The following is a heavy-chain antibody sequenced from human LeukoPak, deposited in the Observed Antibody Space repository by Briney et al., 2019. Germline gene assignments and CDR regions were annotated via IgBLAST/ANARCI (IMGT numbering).Heavy chain of an antibody. J-gene: IGHJ4*02. V-gene: IGHV4-59*08. CDR2: IFETGDT. CDR3: ARQYSGSYE. D-gene: IGHD1-26*01. CDR1: GGSVSSYY. Sequence: SETLSLTCSVSGGSVSSYYWSWIRQPPGKGLEWIGYIFETGDTNSNPSLKSRVTMSLDTSKNQFSLRLSSVTAADTAVYYCARQYSGSYEWGQGTLVTVSS.